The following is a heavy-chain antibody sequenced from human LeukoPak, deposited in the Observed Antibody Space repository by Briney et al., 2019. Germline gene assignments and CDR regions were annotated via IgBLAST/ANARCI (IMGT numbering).Heavy chain of an antibody. CDR2: IKKDGSEK. Sequence: GGSLRLSCVTSGFTFSNYWMSWVRQAPGKGLEGVANIKKDGSEKYYVDSVKGRFTISRDNVKNSVYLEMNNLRAEDTAVYYCARDPYYYGGSGMDVWGQGIMVTVS. J-gene: IGHJ6*02. CDR1: GFTFSNYW. D-gene: IGHD3-10*01. V-gene: IGHV3-7*01. CDR3: ARDPYYYGGSGMDV.